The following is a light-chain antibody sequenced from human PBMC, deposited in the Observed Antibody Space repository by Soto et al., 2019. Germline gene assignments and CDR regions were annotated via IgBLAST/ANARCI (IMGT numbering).Light chain of an antibody. CDR2: DVA. V-gene: IGLV2-11*02. J-gene: IGLJ1*01. CDR3: CSFTPTYPNYV. CDR1: SSDVGRFNY. Sequence: QSALTQPRSVSASPGQSVTISCTGTSSDVGRFNYVSWFQQHPGKAPKLMISDVAKRPSGVPGRFSGSKSGNTASLTISGLQAEDAAYYYCCSFTPTYPNYVFGTGTKVTVL.